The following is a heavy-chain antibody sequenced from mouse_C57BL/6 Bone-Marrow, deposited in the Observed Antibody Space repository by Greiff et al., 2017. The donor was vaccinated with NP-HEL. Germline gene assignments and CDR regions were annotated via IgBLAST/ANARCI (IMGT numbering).Heavy chain of an antibody. Sequence: VKVVESGPGLVAPSQSLSITCTVSGFSLTGYGVNWVRQPPGKGLEWLGRIWGDGSTDYNSALKSRLSISKDNSKSHVFLKMNSLQTDDTARYYCARIYYYGSAWFAYWGQGTLVTVSA. J-gene: IGHJ3*01. CDR3: ARIYYYGSAWFAY. D-gene: IGHD1-1*01. CDR2: IWGDGST. V-gene: IGHV2-6-7*01. CDR1: GFSLTGYG.